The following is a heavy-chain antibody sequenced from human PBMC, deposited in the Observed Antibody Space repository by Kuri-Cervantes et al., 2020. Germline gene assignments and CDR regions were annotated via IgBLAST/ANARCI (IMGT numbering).Heavy chain of an antibody. D-gene: IGHD3-22*01. J-gene: IGHJ4*02. V-gene: IGHV4-34*01. CDR1: GGSFSGYY. Sequence: SETLSLTCAVYGGSFSGYYWSWIRQPPGKGLEWIGEINHSGSTNYNPSLKSRVTISVDTSKNQFSLKLSSVPAADTAVYYCARVGVTYYYDSSGYYYFDYWGQGTLVTVSS. CDR2: INHSGST. CDR3: ARVGVTYYYDSSGYYYFDY.